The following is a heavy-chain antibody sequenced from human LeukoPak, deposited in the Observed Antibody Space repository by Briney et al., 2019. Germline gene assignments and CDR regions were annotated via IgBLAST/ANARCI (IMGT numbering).Heavy chain of an antibody. CDR3: AILRGQITIFGVEEANWFDP. CDR1: GYTFTDYY. CDR2: VDPEDGET. D-gene: IGHD3-3*01. J-gene: IGHJ5*02. Sequence: ASVKVSCKVSGYTFTDYYMHWVQQAPGKGLEWMGLVDPEDGETIYAEKFQGRVTITADTSTDTAYMELNSLRSEDTAVYYCAILRGQITIFGVEEANWFDPWGQGTLVTVSS. V-gene: IGHV1-69-2*01.